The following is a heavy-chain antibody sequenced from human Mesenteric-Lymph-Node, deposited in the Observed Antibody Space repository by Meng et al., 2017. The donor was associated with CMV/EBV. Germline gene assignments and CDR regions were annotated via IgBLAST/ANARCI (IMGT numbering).Heavy chain of an antibody. Sequence: ESLKISCTVSGYSISSDYYWGWIRQPPGKGLEWIGIIYHSGSTYYNPSLKSRVTISVDTSKNQFSLNLRSVTAADTAVYYCARGTGYLTPFDYWGQGTLVTVSS. D-gene: IGHD6-25*01. CDR1: GYSISSDYY. CDR2: IYHSGST. J-gene: IGHJ4*02. V-gene: IGHV4-38-2*02. CDR3: ARGTGYLTPFDY.